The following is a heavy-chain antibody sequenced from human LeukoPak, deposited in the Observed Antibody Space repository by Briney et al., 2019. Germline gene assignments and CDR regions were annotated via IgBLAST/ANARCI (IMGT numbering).Heavy chain of an antibody. Sequence: SETLSLTCAVSGGSFTVYNRRWVCQPPGKGLEWIGEINHSGSTNYNPSLKSRVTISVDTSKHQFSLKLSSVTAADTAVDYRARAVAARLFPHDYWGQGTLVTVSS. V-gene: IGHV4-34*01. D-gene: IGHD6-6*01. J-gene: IGHJ4*02. CDR2: INHSGST. CDR1: GGSFTVYN. CDR3: ARAVAARLFPHDY.